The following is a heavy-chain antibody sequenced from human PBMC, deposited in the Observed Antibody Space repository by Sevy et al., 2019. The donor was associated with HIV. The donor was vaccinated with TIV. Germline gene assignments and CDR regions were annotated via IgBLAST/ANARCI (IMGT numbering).Heavy chain of an antibody. V-gene: IGHV3-66*02. CDR2: TYSGGST. D-gene: IGHD3-22*01. CDR1: GFTVSSNY. CDR3: ARTPYYDSSGYFDY. J-gene: IGHJ4*02. Sequence: GGSLRLSCAASGFTVSSNYMSWVRQAPGKGLEWVSVTYSGGSTYYADSVKGRFTISRDNSKNTLYLQMNSLRAEDTAVYYCARTPYYDSSGYFDYWGQGTLVTVSS.